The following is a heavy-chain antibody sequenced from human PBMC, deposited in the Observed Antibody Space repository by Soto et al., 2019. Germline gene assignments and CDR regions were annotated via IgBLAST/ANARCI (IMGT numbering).Heavy chain of an antibody. V-gene: IGHV3-23*01. J-gene: IGHJ4*02. CDR2: INDNGDFT. CDR1: GFTFSSYS. CDR3: AKAFSSDKSASRVYDS. D-gene: IGHD3-16*01. Sequence: GGSLRLSCAASGFTFSSYSMTWVRQIPGEGLEWVSAINDNGDFTTYTDSVKGRFTISRDNSKNTLYLQMNSLGAEDTAKYYCAKAFSSDKSASRVYDSWGQGMLVTVSS.